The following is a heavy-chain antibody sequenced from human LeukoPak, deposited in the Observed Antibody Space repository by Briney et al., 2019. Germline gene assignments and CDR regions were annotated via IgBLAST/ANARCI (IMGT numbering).Heavy chain of an antibody. Sequence: SETLSPTCTVSGDSINSYYWNWIRQPPGKGLEWIGYIYYSGRTDYNPSLKSRVTISVDTSKHQFSMKLKSVTAADTAVYFCARGRWLPNAFDIWGQGTMVTVFS. V-gene: IGHV4-59*01. CDR2: IYYSGRT. CDR3: ARGRWLPNAFDI. D-gene: IGHD5-24*01. J-gene: IGHJ3*02. CDR1: GDSINSYY.